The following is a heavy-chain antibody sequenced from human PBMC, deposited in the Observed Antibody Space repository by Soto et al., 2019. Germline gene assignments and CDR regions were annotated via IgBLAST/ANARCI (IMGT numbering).Heavy chain of an antibody. Sequence: QVQLVESGGGLVKPGGSLRLACAASGFTFSDYYMSWVRQAPGKGLEWVSFISLGDSYKKTADSVKGRFTISRDNAQNALYLQMNSLRAEDTGLYYCVRESRTGEDGYDARGYYFDYWGQGTLVTVSS. CDR2: ISLGDSYK. CDR1: GFTFSDYY. D-gene: IGHD5-12*01. CDR3: VRESRTGEDGYDARGYYFDY. V-gene: IGHV3-11*06. J-gene: IGHJ4*02.